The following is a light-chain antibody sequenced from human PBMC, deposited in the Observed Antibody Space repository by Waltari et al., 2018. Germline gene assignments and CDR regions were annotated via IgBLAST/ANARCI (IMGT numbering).Light chain of an antibody. Sequence: SYELTQPPSVSVSPGQTARITCSGDAFPRKYACLHHQKSGQAPVLVIYEDNTRPSGIPGRFSGSSSGTMATLTISGAQVEDEADYYCSSTDSSGNLWVFGGGTKLTVL. CDR3: SSTDSSGNLWV. V-gene: IGLV3-10*01. J-gene: IGLJ3*02. CDR1: AFPRKY. CDR2: EDN.